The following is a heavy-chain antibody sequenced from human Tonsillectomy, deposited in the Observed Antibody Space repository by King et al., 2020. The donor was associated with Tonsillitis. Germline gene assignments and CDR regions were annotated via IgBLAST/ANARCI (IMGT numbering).Heavy chain of an antibody. D-gene: IGHD3-22*01. J-gene: IGHJ4*02. Sequence: VQLVESGGGLVQPGGSLRLSCAASGFTFSSYAMSWVRQAPGKGLEWVSAISGSGGSTYYADSVKGRFTISRDNSKNTLYLQMNSLRAEDTAVYYCAKDRETYYYDSSGYSYYFDYWGQGTLVTVSS. V-gene: IGHV3-23*04. CDR2: ISGSGGST. CDR3: AKDRETYYYDSSGYSYYFDY. CDR1: GFTFSSYA.